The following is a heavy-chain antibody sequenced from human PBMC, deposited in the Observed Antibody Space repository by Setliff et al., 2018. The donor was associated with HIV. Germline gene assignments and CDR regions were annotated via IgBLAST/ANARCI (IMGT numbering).Heavy chain of an antibody. J-gene: IGHJ4*02. CDR3: ARGDTRNYYGGDYFDY. D-gene: IGHD1-26*01. CDR2: IYHSGST. V-gene: IGHV4-38-2*01. Sequence: KPSETLSLTCDVSGYSISSGYYWGWIRQSPGKGLEWIGYIYHSGSTNYNPSLESRVSISVDTSKNQFSLKLSSVTAADTAVYYCARGDTRNYYGGDYFDYWGQGSLVTVSS. CDR1: GYSISSGYY.